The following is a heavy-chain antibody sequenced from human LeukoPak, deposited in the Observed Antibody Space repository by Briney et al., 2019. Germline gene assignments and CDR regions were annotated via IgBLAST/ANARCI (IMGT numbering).Heavy chain of an antibody. CDR1: GGSFSGYY. D-gene: IGHD6-13*01. CDR2: INHSGST. J-gene: IGHJ3*02. Sequence: ASETLSLTCAVYGGSFSGYYWSWIRQPPGKGLEWIGEINHSGSTNYNPSLKSRVTISVDTSKNQFSLKLSSVTAADTAVYYCARVWQLGLNDAFDIWGQGTMVTVSS. CDR3: ARVWQLGLNDAFDI. V-gene: IGHV4-34*01.